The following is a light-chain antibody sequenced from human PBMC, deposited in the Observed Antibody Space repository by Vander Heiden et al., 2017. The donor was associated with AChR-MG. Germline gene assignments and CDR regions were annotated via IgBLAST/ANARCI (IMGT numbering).Light chain of an antibody. CDR2: DVS. V-gene: IGLV2-14*03. CDR3: SSYTSSSTWV. Sequence: QSALTQPASGYGSPGQSSTISCTAASSDVGGCDYVPWYQQHPGKAPKLMIYDVSNRPSGVSSRFSVSTSGNTASLTISGLQAEDAADYYCSSYTSSSTWVFGGRTKLTVL. J-gene: IGLJ3*02. CDR1: SSDVGGCDY.